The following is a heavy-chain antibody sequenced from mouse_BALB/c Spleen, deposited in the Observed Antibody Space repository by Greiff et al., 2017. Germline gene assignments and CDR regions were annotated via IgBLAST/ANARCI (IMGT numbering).Heavy chain of an antibody. CDR1: GFTFTDYY. D-gene: IGHD1-1*01. V-gene: IGHV7-3*02. CDR3: ARASYYYGSPDV. Sequence: EVKLVESGGGLVQPGGSLRLSCATSGFTFTDYYMSWVRQPPGKALEWLGFIRNKANGYTTEYSASVKGRFTISRDNSQSILYLQMNTLRAEDSATYYCARASYYYGSPDVWGAGTTVTVSS. J-gene: IGHJ1*01. CDR2: IRNKANGYTT.